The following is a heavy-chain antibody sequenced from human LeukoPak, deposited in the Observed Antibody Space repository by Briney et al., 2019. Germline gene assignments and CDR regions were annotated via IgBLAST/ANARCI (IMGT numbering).Heavy chain of an antibody. CDR2: ITRSGDSA. CDR1: GSTFSSYA. V-gene: IGHV3-23*01. D-gene: IGHD6-25*01. CDR3: ANYEGSYNSAKFDP. Sequence: GGSLRLSCAASGSTFSSYAMSWVRQAPGKGLEWVSAITRSGDSAYYVDSVKGRFTISRDNSKNTLYLQMNSLRAEDTAVYYCANYEGSYNSAKFDPWGQGTLVTVSS. J-gene: IGHJ5*02.